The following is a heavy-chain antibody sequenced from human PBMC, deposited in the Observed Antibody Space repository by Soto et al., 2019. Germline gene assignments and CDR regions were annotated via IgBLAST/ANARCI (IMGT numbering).Heavy chain of an antibody. CDR1: GFTFSSYA. CDR3: ALPPYYYDSSGGQLDY. J-gene: IGHJ4*02. V-gene: IGHV3-23*01. D-gene: IGHD3-22*01. CDR2: ISGSGGST. Sequence: PGGSLRLSCAASGFTFSSYAMIWVRQAPGKGLEWVSAISGSGGSTYYADSVKGRFTISRDNSKNTLYLQMNSLRAEDTAVYYCALPPYYYDSSGGQLDYWGQGTLVTVSS.